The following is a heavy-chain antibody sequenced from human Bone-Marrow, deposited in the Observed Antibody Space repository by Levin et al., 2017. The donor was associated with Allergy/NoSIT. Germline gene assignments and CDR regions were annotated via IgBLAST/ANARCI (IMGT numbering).Heavy chain of an antibody. CDR2: INSGSTDI. V-gene: IGHV3-21*01. Sequence: GASVKVSCAASGFNFSTYYMNWVRQAPGKALEWVSSINSGSTDIYYADSLKGRFTISRDNAENSLYLQMNGLRAGDTAVYYCARDRTYGILRNYGMDVWGQGTTVTVSS. D-gene: IGHD3-9*01. CDR3: ARDRTYGILRNYGMDV. J-gene: IGHJ6*02. CDR1: GFNFSTYY.